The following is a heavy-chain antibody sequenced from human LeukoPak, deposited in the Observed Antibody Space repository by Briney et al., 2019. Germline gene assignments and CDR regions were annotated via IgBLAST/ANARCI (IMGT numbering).Heavy chain of an antibody. Sequence: GGSLRLSCAASGLTFRSYAMHWVRQAPGKGLEWVAVILYDGSNKYYADSVKGRFTISRDNSKNTLYLQMNSLRAEDTAVYYCAREGAVAVAFDIWGPGTMVTVSS. CDR3: AREGAVAVAFDI. V-gene: IGHV3-30-3*01. CDR2: ILYDGSNK. CDR1: GLTFRSYA. J-gene: IGHJ3*02. D-gene: IGHD6-19*01.